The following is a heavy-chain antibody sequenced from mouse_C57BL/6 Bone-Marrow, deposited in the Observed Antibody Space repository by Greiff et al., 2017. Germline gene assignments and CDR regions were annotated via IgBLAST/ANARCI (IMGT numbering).Heavy chain of an antibody. CDR3: GRRYVDFDY. J-gene: IGHJ2*01. CDR1: GYTFTSYW. D-gene: IGHD1-1*01. Sequence: VQLQQPGAELVRPGTSVKLSCKASGYTFTSYWMHWVKQRPGQGLEWIGVIDPSDSYTNYNQKFKGKATLTVDTSSSTAYMQLSSLTSEDSAVYYCGRRYVDFDYWGQGTTLTVSS. CDR2: IDPSDSYT. V-gene: IGHV1-59*01.